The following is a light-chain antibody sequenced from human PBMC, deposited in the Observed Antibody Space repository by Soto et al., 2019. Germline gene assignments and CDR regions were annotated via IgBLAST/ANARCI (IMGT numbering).Light chain of an antibody. CDR2: DDN. CDR1: SSNIGNSY. CDR3: GTWDSSLTNGRAV. J-gene: IGLJ3*02. V-gene: IGLV1-51*01. Sequence: QFVLTQPPSVSAAPGQTVTVSCSGNSSNIGNSYVSWYQQFPGTAPRLLIYDDNKRPSGIRDRFSGSKSGTSATLVITGLQTGDEDVYYCGTWDSSLTNGRAVFGGGTKLTVL.